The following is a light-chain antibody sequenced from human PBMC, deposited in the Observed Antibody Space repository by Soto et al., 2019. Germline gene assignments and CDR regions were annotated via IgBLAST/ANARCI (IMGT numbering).Light chain of an antibody. Sequence: QSALTQPRSVSGSPGQSVTISCTGTSSDVGIYEYVSWYQQHPGKAPKLILYDVSKWPSGVPRRFSGSKSGNTASLTISGLQAEDEADYYCSSYANINTRACVFGTGTKVTVL. CDR1: SSDVGIYEY. J-gene: IGLJ1*01. CDR3: SSYANINTRACV. CDR2: DVS. V-gene: IGLV2-11*01.